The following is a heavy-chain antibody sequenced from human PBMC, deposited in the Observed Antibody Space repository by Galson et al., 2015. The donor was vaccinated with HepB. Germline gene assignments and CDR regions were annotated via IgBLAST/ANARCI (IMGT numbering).Heavy chain of an antibody. Sequence: SLRLSCAASGFTFSSYGMHWVRQAPGKGLEWVAVISYDGSNKYYADSVKGRFTISRDNSKNTLYLQMNSLRAEDTAVYYCAKDSTTVTFDYWGQGTLVTVSS. CDR2: ISYDGSNK. J-gene: IGHJ4*02. CDR1: GFTFSSYG. D-gene: IGHD4-17*01. V-gene: IGHV3-30*18. CDR3: AKDSTTVTFDY.